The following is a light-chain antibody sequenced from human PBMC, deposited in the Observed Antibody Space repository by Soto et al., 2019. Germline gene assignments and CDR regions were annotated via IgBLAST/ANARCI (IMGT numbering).Light chain of an antibody. Sequence: DIQMTQSPSSLSASVGDRVNITCRASQSIAYYLNWFQQKPGKAPKLLIYAASSLQSGVPSRFSGSGSGTDFTLTISSLQPEDFATYYCQQSSNSPIYTFGQGTKLYVK. V-gene: IGKV1-39*01. CDR2: AAS. J-gene: IGKJ2*01. CDR3: QQSSNSPIYT. CDR1: QSIAYY.